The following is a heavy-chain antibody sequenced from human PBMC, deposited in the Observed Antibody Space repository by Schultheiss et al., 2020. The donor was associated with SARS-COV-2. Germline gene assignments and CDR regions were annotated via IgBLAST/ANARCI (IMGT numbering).Heavy chain of an antibody. J-gene: IGHJ4*02. V-gene: IGHV3-23*01. CDR2: ISGSGGST. CDR3: ARDRGLGSFYFDS. CDR1: GFTFSSYA. Sequence: GGSLRLSCAASGFTFSSYAMSWVRQAPGKGLEWVSAISGSGGSTYYADSVKGRFTISRDNSKNTLYLQMNSLRAKDTAVYYCARDRGLGSFYFDSWGQGTLVTVSS. D-gene: IGHD3-10*01.